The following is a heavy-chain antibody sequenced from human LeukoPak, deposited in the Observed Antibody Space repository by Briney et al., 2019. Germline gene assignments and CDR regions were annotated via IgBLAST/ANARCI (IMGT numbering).Heavy chain of an antibody. J-gene: IGHJ4*02. V-gene: IGHV4-39*01. CDR1: GGSISRSDYY. CDR3: ASSPYCGGDCSFDS. D-gene: IGHD2-21*02. CDR2: FYYSGST. Sequence: PSETLSLTCTVSGGSISRSDYYWGWIRQPPGKGLEWIGSFYYSGSTYYNPSLKSRVTISVDTSKNQFSLKLTSVAAADTAVYYCASSPYCGGDCSFDSWGQGTLVTVSS.